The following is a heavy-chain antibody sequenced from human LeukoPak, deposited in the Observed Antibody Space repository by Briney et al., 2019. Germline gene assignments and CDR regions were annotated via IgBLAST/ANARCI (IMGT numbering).Heavy chain of an antibody. CDR3: ARDSAVNYYDSSGYYDY. CDR1: GYTFTGYY. D-gene: IGHD3-22*01. J-gene: IGHJ4*02. CDR2: INPNSGGT. Sequence: ASVKVSCKASGYTFTGYYMHWVRQAPGQGLEWMGWINPNSGGTNYAQKFQGRVTMTRDTSISTAYMELSRLRSDDTAVYYCARDSAVNYYDSSGYYDYWGQGTLVTVSS. V-gene: IGHV1-2*02.